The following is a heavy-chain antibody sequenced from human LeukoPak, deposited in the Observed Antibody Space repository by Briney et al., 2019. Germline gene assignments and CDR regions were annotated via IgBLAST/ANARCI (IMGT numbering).Heavy chain of an antibody. CDR2: IYTSGST. J-gene: IGHJ5*02. Sequence: SETLSLTYTVSGGSISSGSYYWSWIRQPAGKGLEWIGRIYTSGSTNYNPSLKSRVTISVDTSKNQFSLKLSSVTAADTAFYYCARGHDYYYSGRQSWFDPWGQGTLVTVSS. CDR3: ARGHDYYYSGRQSWFDP. V-gene: IGHV4-61*02. CDR1: GGSISSGSYY. D-gene: IGHD3-10*01.